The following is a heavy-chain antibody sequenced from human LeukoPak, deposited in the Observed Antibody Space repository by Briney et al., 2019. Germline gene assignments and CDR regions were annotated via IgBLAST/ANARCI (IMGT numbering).Heavy chain of an antibody. CDR3: ARDISLAY. J-gene: IGHJ4*02. D-gene: IGHD3-3*02. CDR1: GFTFTSW. Sequence: GGSLRLSCAASGFTFTSWMSWVRQAPGKGPECVANIKADGSEKMYVDSVKGRFTISRDNAKNSVYLQMNSLRPEDTAIYYCARDISLAYWGQGTLVTVSS. V-gene: IGHV3-7*04. CDR2: IKADGSEK.